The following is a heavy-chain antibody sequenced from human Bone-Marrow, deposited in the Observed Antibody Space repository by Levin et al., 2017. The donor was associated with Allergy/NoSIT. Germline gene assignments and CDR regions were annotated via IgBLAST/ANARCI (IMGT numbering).Heavy chain of an antibody. CDR2: IDGNGDNA. J-gene: IGHJ4*02. D-gene: IGHD3-3*01. V-gene: IGHV3-23*01. CDR1: EFLFSSYA. CDR3: AKDTTFFGVALDY. Sequence: GALRLSCAASEFLFSSYAMSWVRQAPGQGLEWVSAIDGNGDNAYYADSVKGRFTISRDNSKNILFLQLDNLRADDTAVYYCAKDTTFFGVALDYWGQGTLVAVSS.